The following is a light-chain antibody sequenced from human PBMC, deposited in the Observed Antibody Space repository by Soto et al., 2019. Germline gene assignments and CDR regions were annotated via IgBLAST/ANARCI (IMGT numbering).Light chain of an antibody. CDR1: SSDVGGYNY. V-gene: IGLV2-11*01. Sequence: QSVLTQPRSVSGSPGQSVTISCTGTSSDVGGYNYVSWYQHHPGKAPKLMIYDVDKRPSGVPGCFSGSKSGNTASLTISGLQAEDEADYYCCSYAGSYPFVFGTRTKVAVL. J-gene: IGLJ1*01. CDR3: CSYAGSYPFV. CDR2: DVD.